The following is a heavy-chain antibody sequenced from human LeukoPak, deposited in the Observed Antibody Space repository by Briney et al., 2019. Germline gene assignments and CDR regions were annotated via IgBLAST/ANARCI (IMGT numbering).Heavy chain of an antibody. D-gene: IGHD3-3*01. CDR1: GFTFSSYA. V-gene: IGHV3-23*01. J-gene: IGHJ3*02. Sequence: GGSLRLSCAASGFTFSSYAMRWVRQAPGEGLEGVSAISGSGGSTYYADSVKGRFTISRDNSKNTLYLQMNSLRAEDTAVYYCAKGAYDFWRNDAFDIWGQGTMVTVSS. CDR3: AKGAYDFWRNDAFDI. CDR2: ISGSGGST.